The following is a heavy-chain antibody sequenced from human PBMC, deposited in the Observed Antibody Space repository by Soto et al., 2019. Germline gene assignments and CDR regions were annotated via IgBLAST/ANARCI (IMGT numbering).Heavy chain of an antibody. J-gene: IGHJ5*02. CDR3: ARDQVGEPGIVVVPAAMGWFDP. Sequence: QVQLQESGPGLVKPSQTLSLTCTVSGGSISSGGYYWSWIRQHPGKGLEWIGYINYSGSTYYNPSLKSRVTISVDTSKNQFSLKLSSVTAADTAVYYCARDQVGEPGIVVVPAAMGWFDPWGQGTLVTVSS. CDR1: GGSISSGGYY. D-gene: IGHD2-2*01. CDR2: INYSGST. V-gene: IGHV4-31*03.